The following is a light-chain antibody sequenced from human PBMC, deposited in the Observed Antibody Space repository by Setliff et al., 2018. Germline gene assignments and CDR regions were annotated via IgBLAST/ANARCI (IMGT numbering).Light chain of an antibody. CDR2: DVT. Sequence: QSALTQPASVSGSPGQSITISCSGTSSDVGSYEFVSWYQQHPGKAPKLIIHDVTNRPSGVSNRFSGSKAGNTASLTISGLQAEDEAEYYCVSYTSSSTYVFGRGTKFTVL. J-gene: IGLJ1*01. V-gene: IGLV2-14*03. CDR1: SSDVGSYEF. CDR3: VSYTSSSTYV.